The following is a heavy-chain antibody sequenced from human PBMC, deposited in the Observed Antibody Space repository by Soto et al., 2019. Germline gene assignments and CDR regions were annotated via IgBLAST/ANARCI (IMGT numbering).Heavy chain of an antibody. V-gene: IGHV4-31*03. CDR1: GSSISSGGYY. CDR3: ARSVFT. Sequence: QVQLQESGPGLVKPSQTLSLTCTVSGSSISSGGYYCSWIRQHPGKGLQWIGYIYYSGSTSYDPTIQSRVTISVDTSKNQFTLKLSSVTVADTAVYYCARSVFTWGQGTLVPSSS. CDR2: IYYSGST. J-gene: IGHJ5*02.